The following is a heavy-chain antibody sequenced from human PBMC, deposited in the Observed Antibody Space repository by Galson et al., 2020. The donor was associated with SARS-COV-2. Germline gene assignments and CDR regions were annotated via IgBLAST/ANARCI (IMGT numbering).Heavy chain of an antibody. V-gene: IGHV3-9*01. CDR2: ISWNSGSI. Sequence: GGSLRLSCAASGFTFDDYAMHWVRQAPGKGLEWVSGISWNSGSIGYADSVEGRFTISRDNAKNSLYLQMNSLRAEDTALYYCAKADGPYYYYMDVWGKGTTVTVSS. CDR3: AKADGPYYYYMDV. CDR1: GFTFDDYA. J-gene: IGHJ6*03.